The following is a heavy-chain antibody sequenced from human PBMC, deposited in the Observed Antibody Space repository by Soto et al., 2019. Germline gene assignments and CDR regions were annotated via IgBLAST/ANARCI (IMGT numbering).Heavy chain of an antibody. D-gene: IGHD6-6*01. J-gene: IGHJ4*02. CDR3: ARGAGGERPYSSSKCYFDY. CDR1: GGSISSSSYY. CDR2: IYYSGST. V-gene: IGHV4-39*01. Sequence: SETLSLTCTVSGGSISSSSYYWGWIRQPPGKGLEWIGSIYYSGSTYYNPSLKSRVTISVDTSKNQFSLKLSSVTTADTAGYYCARGAGGERPYSSSKCYFDYWGQGTLVTVSS.